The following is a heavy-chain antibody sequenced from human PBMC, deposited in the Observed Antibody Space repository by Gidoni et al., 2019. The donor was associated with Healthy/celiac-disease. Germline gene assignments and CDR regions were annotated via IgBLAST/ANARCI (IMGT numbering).Heavy chain of an antibody. V-gene: IGHV4-39*01. D-gene: IGHD3-3*01. CDR3: ARLGSGVVISLDY. Sequence: QLQLQESGPGLVKPSETLSRTCTVSGGSISSSSYYWGWIRQPPGKGLEWIGSIYYSGSTYYNPSLKSRVTISVDTSKNQFSLKLSSVTAADTAVYYCARLGSGVVISLDYWGQGTLVTVSS. CDR2: IYYSGST. J-gene: IGHJ4*02. CDR1: GGSISSSSYY.